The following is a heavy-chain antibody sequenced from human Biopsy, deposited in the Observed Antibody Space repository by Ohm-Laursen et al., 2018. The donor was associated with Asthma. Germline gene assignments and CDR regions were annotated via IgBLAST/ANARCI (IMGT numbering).Heavy chain of an antibody. CDR3: ARGQKSAGDRWFDP. J-gene: IGHJ5*02. V-gene: IGHV1-2*06. CDR1: GYTFIGCH. D-gene: IGHD6-13*01. CDR2: INPNSGGT. Sequence: ASVKVSCKASGYTFIGCHIHWMRLAPGQGLEWMGRINPNSGGTNYAQKFQGRVTMTRDTSISTAYMEVSRLRSDDTAMYYCARGQKSAGDRWFDPWGQGTLVTVSS.